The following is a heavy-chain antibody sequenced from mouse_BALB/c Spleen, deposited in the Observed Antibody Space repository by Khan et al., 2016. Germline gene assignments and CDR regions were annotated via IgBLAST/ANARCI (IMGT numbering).Heavy chain of an antibody. CDR1: GYTFSSYW. J-gene: IGHJ4*01. CDR2: ILPGSGST. CDR3: ARRPRAMAY. Sequence: QVQLQQSGAELMKPGASVKISCKATGYTFSSYWIEWVKQRPGHGLEWIGEILPGSGSTNYNEKFKGKATFTADTSSNTAYMQLRRLTSEDSAVYYCARRPRAMAYWGHGTTVTVSS. V-gene: IGHV1-9*01.